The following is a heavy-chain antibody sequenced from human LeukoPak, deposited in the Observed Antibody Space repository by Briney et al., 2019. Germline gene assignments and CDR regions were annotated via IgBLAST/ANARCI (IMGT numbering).Heavy chain of an antibody. CDR2: ISSSSSYI. Sequence: PGGSLRLSCAASGFTFSSYNMNWVRQAPGKGLEWVSSISSSSSYIYYADSVKGRFTISRDNAKNSLYLQMNSLKTEDTAVYYCTTNYDYVWGSYRYTGDYWGQGTLVTVSS. CDR3: TTNYDYVWGSYRYTGDY. CDR1: GFTFSSYN. D-gene: IGHD3-16*02. V-gene: IGHV3-21*03. J-gene: IGHJ4*02.